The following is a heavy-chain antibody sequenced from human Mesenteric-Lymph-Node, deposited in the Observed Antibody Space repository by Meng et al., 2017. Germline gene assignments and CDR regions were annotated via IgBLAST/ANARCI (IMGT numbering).Heavy chain of an antibody. D-gene: IGHD3-3*01. Sequence: VQLVESGGGLAQPGGSLTLSCAASGFTFSDYYMSWVRQAPGKGLEWVAVISYDGSNKYYADSVKGRFTISRDNSKNTLYLQMNSLRAEDTAVYYCAREGDFWSGYTYFDYWGQGTLVTVSS. CDR1: GFTFSDYY. V-gene: IGHV3-30*01. J-gene: IGHJ4*02. CDR2: ISYDGSNK. CDR3: AREGDFWSGYTYFDY.